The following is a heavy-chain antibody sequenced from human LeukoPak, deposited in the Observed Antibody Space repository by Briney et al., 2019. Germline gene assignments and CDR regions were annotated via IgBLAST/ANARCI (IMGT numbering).Heavy chain of an antibody. CDR3: ARVAAAGTNWFDP. D-gene: IGHD6-13*01. V-gene: IGHV1-8*01. J-gene: IGHJ5*02. CDR2: MNPNSGNT. Sequence: SVKVSCKASGYTFTSYDINWVRQATGQGLEWMGWMNPNSGNTGYAQKFQGRVTMTRNTSISTAYMELSSLRSEDTAVYYCARVAAAGTNWFDPWGQGTLVTVSS. CDR1: GYTFTSYD.